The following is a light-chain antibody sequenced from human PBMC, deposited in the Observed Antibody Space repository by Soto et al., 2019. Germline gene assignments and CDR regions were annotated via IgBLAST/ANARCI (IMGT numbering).Light chain of an antibody. J-gene: IGLJ2*01. V-gene: IGLV6-57*04. CDR1: SGSIASND. CDR2: ENN. Sequence: NFMLTQPHSVSESPGKTVTISCTRSSGSIASNDVQWYQQRPGSAPPTVIYENNQRPSGVPDRFSGSTDGSSNSASLTISGLQTEDEADYYCQSYDSRTVVFGGGTKLTVL. CDR3: QSYDSRTVV.